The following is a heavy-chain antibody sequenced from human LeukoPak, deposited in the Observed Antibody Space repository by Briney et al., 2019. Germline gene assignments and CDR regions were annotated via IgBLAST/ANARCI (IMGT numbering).Heavy chain of an antibody. J-gene: IGHJ6*02. CDR2: IIPIFGTA. CDR3: ATRRTKDTAMAFYYYYGMDV. Sequence: SVKVSCKASGYTFTSYGISWVRQAPGQGLEWMGGIIPIFGTANYAQKFQGRVTITADESTSTAYMELSSLRSEDTAVYYCATRRTKDTAMAFYYYYGMDVWGQGTTVTVSS. V-gene: IGHV1-69*13. CDR1: GYTFTSYG. D-gene: IGHD5-18*01.